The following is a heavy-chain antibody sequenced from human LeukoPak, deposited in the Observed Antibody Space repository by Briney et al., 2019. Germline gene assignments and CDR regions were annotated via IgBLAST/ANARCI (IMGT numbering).Heavy chain of an antibody. CDR1: GGTFSSYT. V-gene: IGHV1-69*02. J-gene: IGHJ3*02. CDR2: IIPILGIA. D-gene: IGHD2-2*01. Sequence: SVKVSCKASGGTFSSYTISWVRQAPGQGLEWMGRIIPILGIANYAQKFQGRVTITADKSTSTAYMELSSLRSEDTAVNYCASRLGYCSSTSCYPDDAFDIWGQGTMVTVSS. CDR3: ASRLGYCSSTSCYPDDAFDI.